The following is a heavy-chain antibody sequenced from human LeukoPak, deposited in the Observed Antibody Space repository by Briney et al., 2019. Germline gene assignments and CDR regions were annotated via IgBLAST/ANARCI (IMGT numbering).Heavy chain of an antibody. CDR3: AKELGTRNAFDI. V-gene: IGHV3-7*03. J-gene: IGHJ3*02. D-gene: IGHD1-1*01. CDR2: IKQDGSEK. Sequence: GGSLRLSCAASGFTFSSYWMSWVRQAPGKGLEWVANIKQDGSEKYYVDSVKGRFTISRDNAKNSLYLQMNSLRAEDMALYYCAKELGTRNAFDIWGQGTMVTVSS. CDR1: GFTFSSYW.